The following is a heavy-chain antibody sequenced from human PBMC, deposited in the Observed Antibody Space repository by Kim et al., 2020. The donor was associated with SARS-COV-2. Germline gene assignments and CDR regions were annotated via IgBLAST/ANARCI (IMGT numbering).Heavy chain of an antibody. D-gene: IGHD5-18*01. CDR2: IDPSDSYT. CDR3: ARHVSSYGSLYWYFDL. J-gene: IGHJ2*01. Sequence: GESLQISCKGSGYSFTSYWISWVRQMPGKGLEWMGRIDPSDSYTNYSPSFQGHVTISADKSISTAYLQWSSLKASDTAMYYCARHVSSYGSLYWYFDLWGRGTLVTVSS. CDR1: GYSFTSYW. V-gene: IGHV5-10-1*01.